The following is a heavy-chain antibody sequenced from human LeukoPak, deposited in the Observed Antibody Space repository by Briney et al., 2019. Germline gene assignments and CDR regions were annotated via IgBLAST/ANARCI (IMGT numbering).Heavy chain of an antibody. Sequence: PGGSLRLSXAASGFTFTTYWMHWVRQAPGKVLVWVSRINGIGSSSNYADSVKGRFTISRDNARNPLYLQMNSLRAEDTALYYCARTSPTSHFDFWGQGTLVTVSS. CDR2: INGIGSSS. CDR1: GFTFTTYW. CDR3: ARTSPTSHFDF. D-gene: IGHD3-16*01. J-gene: IGHJ4*02. V-gene: IGHV3-74*01.